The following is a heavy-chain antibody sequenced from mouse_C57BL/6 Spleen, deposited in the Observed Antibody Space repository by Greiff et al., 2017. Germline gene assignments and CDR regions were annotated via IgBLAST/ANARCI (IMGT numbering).Heavy chain of an antibody. CDR2: ISSGSSTI. V-gene: IGHV5-17*01. J-gene: IGHJ4*01. CDR3: ARRDFDVAMDY. CDR1: GFTFSDYG. Sequence: EVQLVESGGGLVKPGGSLQLSCAASGFTFSDYGMHWVRQAPEKGLEWVAYISSGSSTIYYSDTVKGRFTISRDNAKNTLFLQMTSLRSEDTAMYYCARRDFDVAMDYWGQGTSVTVSS.